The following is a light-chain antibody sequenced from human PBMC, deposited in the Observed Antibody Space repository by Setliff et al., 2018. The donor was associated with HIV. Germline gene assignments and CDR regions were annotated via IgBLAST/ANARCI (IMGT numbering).Light chain of an antibody. J-gene: IGLJ3*02. CDR1: SSDVGNYNY. CDR2: DVN. V-gene: IGLV2-11*01. CDR3: CSYAGSYIFVM. Sequence: QSVLTQPRSVSRSPGQSVTISCSGTSSDVGNYNYVYWYQQYPGKAPKPMIYDVNKRPSGVPDRFSGSKSGNTASLTISGLQAEDEADYYCCSYAGSYIFVMFGGGTKVTVL.